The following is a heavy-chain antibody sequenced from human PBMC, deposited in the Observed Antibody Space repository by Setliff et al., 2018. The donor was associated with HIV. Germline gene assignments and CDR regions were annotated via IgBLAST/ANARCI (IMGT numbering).Heavy chain of an antibody. D-gene: IGHD6-19*01. J-gene: IGHJ4*02. V-gene: IGHV3-53*04. CDR3: ATCSGPLDY. CDR1: GFTFSSYA. CDR2: MYSGGTT. Sequence: HPGGSLRLSCAASGFTFSSYAMNWVRQAPGKGLEWVSVMYSGGTTYYADSVKGRFTISRHNSKNTLYLQMDSLRSEDTAVYYCATCSGPLDYWGQGTLVTVSS.